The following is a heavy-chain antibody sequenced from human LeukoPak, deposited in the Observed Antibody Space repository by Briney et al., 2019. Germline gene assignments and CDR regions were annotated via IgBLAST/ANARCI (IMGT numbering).Heavy chain of an antibody. CDR2: ISAYNDNT. J-gene: IGHJ3*02. D-gene: IGHD3-22*01. V-gene: IGHV1-18*01. Sequence: ASVKVSCKASGYTFTSYGISWVRQAPGQGLEWMGWISAYNDNTNYAQKLQGRVTMTTDTSTSTAYMELRSLRSDDTAVYYCARDPFYNYYDSSGGAFDIWGQGTMVTVSS. CDR1: GYTFTSYG. CDR3: ARDPFYNYYDSSGGAFDI.